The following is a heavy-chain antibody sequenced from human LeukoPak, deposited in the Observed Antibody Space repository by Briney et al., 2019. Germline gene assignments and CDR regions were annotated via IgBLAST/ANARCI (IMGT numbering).Heavy chain of an antibody. CDR1: GGSISSSDYY. D-gene: IGHD6-19*01. CDR3: ARHPSDYTSGWHFDY. V-gene: IGHV4-39*01. Sequence: SETLSLTCTVSGGSISSSDYYWDWIRQPPGKGLEWIGSGYYSGNTYYSPSLKSRVTIFVDTSKNQFSLKLSSVTAADTALYYCARHPSDYTSGWHFDYWGQGTLVTVSS. J-gene: IGHJ4*02. CDR2: GYYSGNT.